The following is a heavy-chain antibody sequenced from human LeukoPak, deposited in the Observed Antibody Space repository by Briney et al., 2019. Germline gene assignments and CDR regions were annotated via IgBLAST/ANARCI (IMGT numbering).Heavy chain of an antibody. J-gene: IGHJ4*02. V-gene: IGHV1-8*03. CDR2: MNPNSGNT. D-gene: IGHD6-6*01. CDR1: GYTFTGYD. CDR3: ARDFSRTARRTYYYFDY. Sequence: ASMKVSCKASGYTFTGYDINWVRQAPGQGLEWMGWMNPNSGNTGYAQKFQGRVTITRDTSISTAYMELSRLRSDDTAVYYCARDFSRTARRTYYYFDYWGQGTLVTVSS.